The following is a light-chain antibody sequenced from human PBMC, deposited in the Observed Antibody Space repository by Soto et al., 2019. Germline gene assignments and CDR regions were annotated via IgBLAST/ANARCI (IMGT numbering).Light chain of an antibody. CDR2: DAS. Sequence: EVVLTQSPDTVSLSPGERVTLSCRASQSVSSRLAWYQQKPGQSPRLLIYDASNRATGIPARFSGSGSGTDLTLTISSLEPEDFAVYYCQQRSNWPITFGQGTRLEIK. CDR3: QQRSNWPIT. CDR1: QSVSSR. J-gene: IGKJ5*01. V-gene: IGKV3-11*01.